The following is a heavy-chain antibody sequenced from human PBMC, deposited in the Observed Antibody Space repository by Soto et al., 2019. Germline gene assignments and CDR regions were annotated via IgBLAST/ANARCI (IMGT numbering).Heavy chain of an antibody. D-gene: IGHD2-2*01. CDR1: GGSISSGGYS. J-gene: IGHJ5*02. CDR3: AKEKISTSCCNWFDP. V-gene: IGHV4-30-2*01. CDR2: IYHSGST. Sequence: SETLSLTCAVSGGSISSGGYSWSWIRQPPGKGLEWIGYIYHSGSTYYNPSLKSRVTTSVDRSKNQFSLKLSSVTAADTAVYYCAKEKISTSCCNWFDPWGQGTLVTVSS.